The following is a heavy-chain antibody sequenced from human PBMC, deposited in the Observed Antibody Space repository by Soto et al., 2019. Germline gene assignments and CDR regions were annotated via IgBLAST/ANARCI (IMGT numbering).Heavy chain of an antibody. Sequence: SGPTLVNPTQTLTLTCSFSGFSLSTTGVGVGWIRQPPGKALEWLALIYWDDDKRYSPSLKSRLTITKDTSKNQVVLTMTNMDPVDTATYYCAHSLIGYYYDSSGSNWFDPWGQGTLVTVSS. J-gene: IGHJ5*02. V-gene: IGHV2-5*02. CDR3: AHSLIGYYYDSSGSNWFDP. CDR1: GFSLSTTGVG. D-gene: IGHD3-22*01. CDR2: IYWDDDK.